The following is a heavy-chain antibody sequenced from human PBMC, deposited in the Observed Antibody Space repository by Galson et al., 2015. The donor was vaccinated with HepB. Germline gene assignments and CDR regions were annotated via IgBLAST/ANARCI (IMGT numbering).Heavy chain of an antibody. D-gene: IGHD1-20*01. CDR2: FDPEDGET. J-gene: IGHJ4*02. CDR1: GYTLTELS. CDR3: ATPLLPVTGRGYFDY. V-gene: IGHV1-24*01. Sequence: SVKVSCKVSGYTLTELSMHWVRQAPGKGLEWMGGFDPEDGETIYAQKFQGRVTMTEDTSTDTAYMELSSLRSEDTAVYYCATPLLPVTGRGYFDYWGQGTLVTVSS.